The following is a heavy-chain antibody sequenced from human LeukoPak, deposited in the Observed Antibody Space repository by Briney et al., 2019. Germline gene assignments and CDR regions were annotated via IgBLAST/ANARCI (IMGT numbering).Heavy chain of an antibody. CDR3: ARSGFSSGISFDL. CDR2: MNPNSGDT. CDR1: GYTFTSYD. J-gene: IGHJ5*02. D-gene: IGHD3-10*01. Sequence: ASVKVSCKASGYTFTSYDINWVRQATGQGLEWMGWMNPNSGDTGYPQKFQGRVTMTRDTSITTAYMELSSLRSDDTAVYYCARSGFSSGISFDLWGQGTLVTVSS. V-gene: IGHV1-8*01.